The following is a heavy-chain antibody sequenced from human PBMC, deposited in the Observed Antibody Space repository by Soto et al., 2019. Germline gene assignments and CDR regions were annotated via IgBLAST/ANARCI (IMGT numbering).Heavy chain of an antibody. J-gene: IGHJ6*02. CDR1: GFTFTTYA. D-gene: IGHD2-15*01. Sequence: EVQLLESGGGLVQPGESLRLSCAASGFTFTTYAMFWVRQAPGKGLEWVSGVSASGGSTYAADSVKGRFTISRDNSKNTXHXXMNSLRADDTAVYYCAKTMGDCSGGTCYGAYSMDVWGQGITVTVSS. V-gene: IGHV3-23*01. CDR2: VSASGGST. CDR3: AKTMGDCSGGTCYGAYSMDV.